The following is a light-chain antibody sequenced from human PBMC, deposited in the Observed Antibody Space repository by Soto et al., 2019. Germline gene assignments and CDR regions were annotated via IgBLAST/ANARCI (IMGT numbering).Light chain of an antibody. CDR1: QSVASN. V-gene: IGKV3-15*01. J-gene: IGKJ2*01. Sequence: EIVMTQSPASLSVSPGGGATLSCRASQSVASNVAWYQQKPGQGPRLLIHGASTRAVGVPARFSGSGSGTDFTLTISSLQSEDFAVSDCQQYHNWPPQYTFGQGTKLQIK. CDR2: GAS. CDR3: QQYHNWPPQYT.